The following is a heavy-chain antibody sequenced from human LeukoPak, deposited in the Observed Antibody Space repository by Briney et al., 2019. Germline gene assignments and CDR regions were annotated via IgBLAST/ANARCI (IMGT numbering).Heavy chain of an antibody. J-gene: IGHJ4*02. V-gene: IGHV3-21*01. D-gene: IGHD6-19*01. CDR1: GFIFSSYS. CDR3: ARDFGQWQLNGGYYFDY. Sequence: GGSLRLSCAASGFIFSSYSMNWVRQAPGKGLEWVSSISSSSSYIYYADSVKGRFTISRDNAKNSLYLQMNSLRAEDMAVYYCARDFGQWQLNGGYYFDYWGQGTLVTVSS. CDR2: ISSSSSYI.